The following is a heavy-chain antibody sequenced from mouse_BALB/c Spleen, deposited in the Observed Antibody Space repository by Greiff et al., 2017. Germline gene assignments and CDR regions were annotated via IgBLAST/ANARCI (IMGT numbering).Heavy chain of an antibody. J-gene: IGHJ3*01. CDR3: TRVLDGSSAY. V-gene: IGHV5-6-4*01. CDR1: GFTFSSYT. CDR2: ISSGGSYT. D-gene: IGHD2-3*01. Sequence: EVKLVESGGGLVKPGGSLKLSCAASGFTFSSYTMSWVRQTPEKRLEWVATISSGGSYTYYPDSVKGRFTISRDNAKNTLYLQMSSLKSEDTAMYYCTRVLDGSSAYWGQGTLVTVSA.